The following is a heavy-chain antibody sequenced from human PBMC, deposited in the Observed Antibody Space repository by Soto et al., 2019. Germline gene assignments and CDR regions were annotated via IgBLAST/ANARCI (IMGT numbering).Heavy chain of an antibody. Sequence: ASVKVSCKASGYTFTSYGISWVRQAPGQGLEWMGWISAYNGNTNYAQKLQGRVTMTTDTSTSTAYMEPRSLRSDDAAVYYCVWMINHDFWSGPQHWGQGNXVTVAS. D-gene: IGHD3-3*01. J-gene: IGHJ1*01. CDR2: ISAYNGNT. V-gene: IGHV1-18*01. CDR3: VWMINHDFWSGPQH. CDR1: GYTFTSYG.